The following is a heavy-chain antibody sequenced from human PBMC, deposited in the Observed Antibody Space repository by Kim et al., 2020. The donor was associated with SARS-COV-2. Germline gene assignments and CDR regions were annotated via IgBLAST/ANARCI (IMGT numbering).Heavy chain of an antibody. J-gene: IGHJ6*02. D-gene: IGHD6-13*01. V-gene: IGHV3-30*02. Sequence: VKGRFTISRDNSKNTLYVQMNSLGAEDTAVYYCAKRLSSSSWRYYYGMDVWGQGTTVTVSS. CDR3: AKRLSSSSWRYYYGMDV.